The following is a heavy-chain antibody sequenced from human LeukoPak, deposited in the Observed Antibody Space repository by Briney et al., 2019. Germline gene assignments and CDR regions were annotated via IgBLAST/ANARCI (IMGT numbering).Heavy chain of an antibody. V-gene: IGHV3-9*01. CDR2: ISWNSGSI. J-gene: IGHJ3*02. CDR3: ARDPYPYYYESSGYENAFDI. D-gene: IGHD3-22*01. CDR1: GFTFDDYA. Sequence: GGSLRLSCAASGFTFDDYAMHWVRQAPGKGLEWVSGISWNSGSIGYADSVKGRFTISRDNAKNSLYLQMNSLRAEDTAVYYCARDPYPYYYESSGYENAFDIWGQGTMVTVSS.